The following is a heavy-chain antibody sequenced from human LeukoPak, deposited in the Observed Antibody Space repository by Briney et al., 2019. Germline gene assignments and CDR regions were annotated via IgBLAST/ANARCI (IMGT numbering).Heavy chain of an antibody. CDR2: TRSKAYGGTT. V-gene: IGHV3-49*03. D-gene: IGHD5-12*01. J-gene: IGHJ4*02. CDR1: GFIFGDYV. CDR3: SSYSGYGFTPFDY. Sequence: PGGSLRLSCTTSGFIFGDYVMNWFRQAPGKGLEWVGFTRSKAYGGTTEYAASVKGRFTISRDDSKSIAYLQMNSLKNEGTALYYCSSYSGYGFTPFDYWGQGTLVSVSS.